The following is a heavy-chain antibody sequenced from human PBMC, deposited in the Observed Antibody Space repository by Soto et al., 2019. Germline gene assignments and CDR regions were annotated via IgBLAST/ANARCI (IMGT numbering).Heavy chain of an antibody. Sequence: NSAVSGIRKKKRKGLEWVSAISGSGGSTYYADSVKGRFTTSRDNSKNTLYLQMNSLRAEDTAVYYCAKGGVATINRLYFDYWGQRPLVTVSS. CDR1: NSA. J-gene: IGHJ4*02. V-gene: IGHV3-23*01. D-gene: IGHD5-12*01. CDR2: ISGSGGST. CDR3: AKGGVATINRLYFDY.